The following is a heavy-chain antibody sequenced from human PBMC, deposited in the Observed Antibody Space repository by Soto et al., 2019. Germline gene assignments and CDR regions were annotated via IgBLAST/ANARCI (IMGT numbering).Heavy chain of an antibody. J-gene: IGHJ3*02. D-gene: IGHD3-22*01. CDR1: GYSFTSYW. CDR3: ARPLLPDYYDSSVGAFDI. V-gene: IGHV5-10-1*01. CDR2: IDPSDSYT. Sequence: GESLKISCKGSGYSFTSYWISWVRQMPGKGLEWMGRIDPSDSYTNYSPSFQGHVSISADKSISTAYLQWSSLKASDTAMYYCARPLLPDYYDSSVGAFDIWGQGTMVTVSS.